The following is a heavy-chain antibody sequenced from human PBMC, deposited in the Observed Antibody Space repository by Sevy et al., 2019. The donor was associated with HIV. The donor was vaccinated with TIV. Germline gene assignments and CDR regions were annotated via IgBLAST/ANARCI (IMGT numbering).Heavy chain of an antibody. CDR1: GFTFRDYP. V-gene: IGHV3-48*02. J-gene: IGHJ4*02. D-gene: IGHD1-26*01. Sequence: GGSLRLSCAASGFTFRDYPMNWIRQAPGKGLEWLSYISRASDSIYYADSVMVRFTVSRDNAKNSLYLQMDRLSDEGTAIYYCAREHTGSFPDFWGQGTLVTVSS. CDR3: AREHTGSFPDF. CDR2: ISRASDSI.